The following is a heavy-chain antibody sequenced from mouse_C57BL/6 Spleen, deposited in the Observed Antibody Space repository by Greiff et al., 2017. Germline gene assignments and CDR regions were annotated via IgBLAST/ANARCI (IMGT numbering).Heavy chain of an antibody. Sequence: VQLQQSGPELVKPGASVKISCKASGYTFTDYYMNWVKQSHGKSLEWIGDINPNNGGTSYNQKFKGKATLTVDKSSSTAYMELRSLTSEDSAVYYCARSPLLGWYFDVWGTGTTVTVSS. CDR1: GYTFTDYY. D-gene: IGHD6-1*01. CDR2: INPNNGGT. CDR3: ARSPLLGWYFDV. V-gene: IGHV1-26*01. J-gene: IGHJ1*03.